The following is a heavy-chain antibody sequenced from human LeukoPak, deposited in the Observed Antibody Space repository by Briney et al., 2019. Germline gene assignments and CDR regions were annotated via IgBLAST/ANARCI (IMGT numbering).Heavy chain of an antibody. D-gene: IGHD3-22*01. CDR2: IYTSGST. CDR1: GGSISSGSYY. V-gene: IGHV4-61*02. J-gene: IGHJ4*02. CDR3: ARSGLTYYYDSSGCYYLGY. Sequence: SQTLSLTCTVSGGSISSGSYYWSWIRQPAGKGLEWVGRIYTSGSTNYNPSLKSRVTISVDTSKNQFSLKLTSVTAADTAVYYCARSGLTYYYDSSGCYYLGYWGQGTLVTVSS.